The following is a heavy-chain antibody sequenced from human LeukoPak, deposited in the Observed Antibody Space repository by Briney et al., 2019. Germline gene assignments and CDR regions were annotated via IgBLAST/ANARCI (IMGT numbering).Heavy chain of an antibody. CDR1: GGSISSSSYY. D-gene: IGHD2-21*01. J-gene: IGHJ4*02. CDR3: ARGSVFQSFDY. CDR2: IYYSGST. V-gene: IGHV4-39*07. Sequence: SETLSLTCTVSGGSISSSSYYWGWIRQPPGKGLEWIGSIYYSGSTYYNPSLKSRVTISVDRSKNQFSLKLSSVTAADTAVYYCARGSVFQSFDYWGQGTLVTVSS.